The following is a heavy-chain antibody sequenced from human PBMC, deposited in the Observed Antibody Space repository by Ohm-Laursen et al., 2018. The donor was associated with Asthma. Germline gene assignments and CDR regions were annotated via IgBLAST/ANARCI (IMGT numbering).Heavy chain of an antibody. D-gene: IGHD4-17*01. V-gene: IGHV3-30*03. Sequence: SLRLSCAASGFTFSSYGMHWVRQAPGKGLEWVAVISYDGRNKYHTDSVKGRFTISRDNAKSSLYLQMDSLRVEDTAIYYCARNPPVTAVTTGEYFDLWGQGTLVTVSS. CDR1: GFTFSSYG. CDR2: ISYDGRNK. CDR3: ARNPPVTAVTTGEYFDL. J-gene: IGHJ4*02.